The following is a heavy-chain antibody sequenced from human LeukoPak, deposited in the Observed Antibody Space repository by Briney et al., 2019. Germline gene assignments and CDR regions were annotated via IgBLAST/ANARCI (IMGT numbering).Heavy chain of an antibody. CDR2: IDYSGST. D-gene: IGHD2-15*01. CDR1: GGSISSSSYY. Sequence: SETLSLTCTVSGGSISSSSYYWGWIRQPPGKGLEWIGSIDYSGSTYYNPSLKSRVTISVDTSKNQFSRKLSSLTAGDTAGYYCATHPRTCPRAVVSGGSCYSRVFDYWGHGTLVTVSS. CDR3: ATHPRTCPRAVVSGGSCYSRVFDY. V-gene: IGHV4-39*01. J-gene: IGHJ4*01.